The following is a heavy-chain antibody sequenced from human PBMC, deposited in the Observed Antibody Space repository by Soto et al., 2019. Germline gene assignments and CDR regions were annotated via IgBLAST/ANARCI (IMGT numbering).Heavy chain of an antibody. CDR3: ARDGAVAGLIDY. CDR1: GFTFSDHY. V-gene: IGHV3-11*04. Sequence: PGGSLRLSCAASGFTFSDHYMSWIRQAPGKGLEWVSYISNSGSPIYYADSVKGRFTISRDNAKNSLYLQMIGLRAEDTAVYYCARDGAVAGLIDYWGQGTLVTVSS. J-gene: IGHJ4*02. CDR2: ISNSGSPI. D-gene: IGHD6-19*01.